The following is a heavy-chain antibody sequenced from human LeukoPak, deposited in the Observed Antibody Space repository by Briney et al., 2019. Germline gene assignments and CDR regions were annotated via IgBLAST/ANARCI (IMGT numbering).Heavy chain of an antibody. CDR2: INHSGST. CDR1: GVSISSSNSY. Sequence: SETLSLTCTVSGVSISSSNSYWGWIRQPPGKGLEWIGEINHSGSTNYNPSLKSRVTISVDTSKNQFSLKLSSVTAADTAVYYCARGRIAARFRQPVFDYWGQGTLVTVSS. V-gene: IGHV4-39*07. J-gene: IGHJ4*02. D-gene: IGHD6-6*01. CDR3: ARGRIAARFRQPVFDY.